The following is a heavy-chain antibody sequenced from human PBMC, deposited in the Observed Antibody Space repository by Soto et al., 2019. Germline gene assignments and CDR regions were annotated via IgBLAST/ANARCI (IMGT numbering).Heavy chain of an antibody. CDR3: ARSGAICRSCRSTTFEA. V-gene: IGHV1-18*01. CDR1: GYTFSSYD. J-gene: IGHJ5*02. CDR2: ISTYNGNT. D-gene: IGHD2-2*01. Sequence: QVQLVQSGAEVKKPGASVKVSCKASGYTFSSYDINWVRQAPGQGLEWMGSISTYNGNTYYAQKLQGRVTMTTDTSTTPADKELKKLRSYDTSVYDYARSGAICRSCRSTTFEAWGQGTLVTVSS.